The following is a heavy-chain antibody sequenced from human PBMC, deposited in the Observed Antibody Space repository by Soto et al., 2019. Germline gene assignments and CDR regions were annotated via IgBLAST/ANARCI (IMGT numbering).Heavy chain of an antibody. CDR2: IIPILGIA. J-gene: IGHJ6*02. V-gene: IGHV1-69*02. Sequence: QVQLVQSGAEVKKPGSSVKVSCKASGGTFSSYTISWVRQAPGQGLEWMGRIIPILGIANYAQKFQGRVTITADKSTSTAYMELSSLRSEDTAVYYCAMTWGSAGTFGIRYYYYYGMDVWGQGTTVTVSS. D-gene: IGHD6-13*01. CDR3: AMTWGSAGTFGIRYYYYYGMDV. CDR1: GGTFSSYT.